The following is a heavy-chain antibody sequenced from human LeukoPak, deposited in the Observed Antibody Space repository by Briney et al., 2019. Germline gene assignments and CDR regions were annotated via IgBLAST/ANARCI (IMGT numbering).Heavy chain of an antibody. CDR1: GFTFSAYA. CDR3: AREGGSFFFDH. D-gene: IGHD1-26*01. Sequence: QAGGSLRLSCTASGFTFSAYAMYWVRQAPGKGLEYVSGISSNGGSSFYADSVKGRFTISRDNAKNSLYLQMSSLRAEDTALYYCAREGGSFFFDHWGQGTLVTVSS. CDR2: ISSNGGSS. J-gene: IGHJ4*02. V-gene: IGHV3-64*04.